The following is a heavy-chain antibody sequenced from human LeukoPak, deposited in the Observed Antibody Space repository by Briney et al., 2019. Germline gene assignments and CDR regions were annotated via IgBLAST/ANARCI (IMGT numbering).Heavy chain of an antibody. CDR2: ISAYNGNT. CDR3: ARVGYCSSTGCYTVDY. CDR1: GYTFTSYG. Sequence: ASVKVSFKASGYTFTSYGISWVRQAPGQGLEWLGWISAYNGNTNYAQKLQGRVTMTTDTSTSTAYMELRSLRSDDTAMYYCARVGYCSSTGCYTVDYWGQGTLVTVSS. D-gene: IGHD2-2*02. J-gene: IGHJ4*02. V-gene: IGHV1-18*01.